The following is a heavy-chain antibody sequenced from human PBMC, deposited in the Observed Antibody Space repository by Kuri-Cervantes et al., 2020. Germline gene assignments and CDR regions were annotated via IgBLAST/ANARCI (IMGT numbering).Heavy chain of an antibody. V-gene: IGHV3-30*04. Sequence: GGSLRLSCAASGFTFSSYAMHWVRQAPGKGLEWVAVISYDGSNKYYADSVKGRFTISRDNSKNTLYLQMNSLRAEDMAVYYCAKGEYGSYSAWGQGTLVTVSS. CDR1: GFTFSSYA. J-gene: IGHJ5*02. CDR2: ISYDGSNK. D-gene: IGHD1-26*01. CDR3: AKGEYGSYSA.